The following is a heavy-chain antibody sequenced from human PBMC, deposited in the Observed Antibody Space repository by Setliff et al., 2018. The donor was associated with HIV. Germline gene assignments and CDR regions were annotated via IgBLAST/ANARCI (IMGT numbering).Heavy chain of an antibody. D-gene: IGHD1-7*01. CDR3: ARVSSVIELQGGDYFDS. Sequence: SETLSLTCGVSGYSMSSGYYWGWMRQPPGKGLEWIGNVYHTGSTYYNPSLKTRVTISVDTSKNQFSLRLSSVTAADTAVYYCARVSSVIELQGGDYFDSWGQGLLVTVSS. V-gene: IGHV4-38-2*01. CDR2: VYHTGST. CDR1: GYSMSSGYY. J-gene: IGHJ4*02.